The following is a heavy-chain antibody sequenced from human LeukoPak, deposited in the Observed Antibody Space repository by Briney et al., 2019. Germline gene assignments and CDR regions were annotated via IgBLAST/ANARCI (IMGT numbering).Heavy chain of an antibody. CDR3: ARDMGVTGYYFDY. J-gene: IGHJ4*02. V-gene: IGHV3-48*01. Sequence: GGSLRLSCAASGFTFSSYSMNWVRQAPGKGLEWVSYISSSSSTIYYADSVKGRFTISRDNAKNSLYPQMNSLRAEDTAVYYCARDMGVTGYYFDYWGQGTLVTVSS. D-gene: IGHD3-9*01. CDR1: GFTFSSYS. CDR2: ISSSSSTI.